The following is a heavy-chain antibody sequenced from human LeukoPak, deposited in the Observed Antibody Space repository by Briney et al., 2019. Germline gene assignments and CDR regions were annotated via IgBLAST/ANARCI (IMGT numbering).Heavy chain of an antibody. D-gene: IGHD1-1*01. V-gene: IGHV4-38-2*02. J-gene: IGHJ4*02. CDR2: ISRSGST. Sequence: SETLSLTCTVSGYSISSTYYGAWIRPPPGKGLEWIATISRSGSTYYTPSLESRLTISLDTSRNHFSLRLSSVTAADTAVYYCARVNAPVATFDYWGRGTLVAVSP. CDR1: GYSISSTYY. CDR3: ARVNAPVATFDY.